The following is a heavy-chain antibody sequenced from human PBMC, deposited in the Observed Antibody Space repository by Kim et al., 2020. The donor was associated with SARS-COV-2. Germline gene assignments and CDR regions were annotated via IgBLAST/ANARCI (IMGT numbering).Heavy chain of an antibody. D-gene: IGHD4-17*01. Sequence: NYYADSVSGRFTISRDTPQHTLYLRMNNLRAEDTAVYCCARNDYGDFYFDYWGQGTLVTVSS. J-gene: IGHJ4*02. V-gene: IGHV3-33*01. CDR3: ARNDYGDFYFDY. CDR2: N.